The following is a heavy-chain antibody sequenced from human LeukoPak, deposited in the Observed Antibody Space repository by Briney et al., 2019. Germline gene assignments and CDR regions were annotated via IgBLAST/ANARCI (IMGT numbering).Heavy chain of an antibody. V-gene: IGHV3-23*01. CDR3: AKGRWGDY. D-gene: IGHD3-16*01. Sequence: GGSLRLSRAASGFTFSSYVMIWVRQAPGKGLEWVSGIIGSGVSTDYADSVKGRFTISRDNSKNTLYLQMNSLRAEDTAVYYCAKGRWGDYWGQGTLVTVSS. CDR2: IIGSGVST. J-gene: IGHJ4*02. CDR1: GFTFSSYV.